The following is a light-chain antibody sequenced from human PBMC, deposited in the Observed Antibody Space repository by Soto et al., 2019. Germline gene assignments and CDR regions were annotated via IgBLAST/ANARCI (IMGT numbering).Light chain of an antibody. Sequence: QPVLTQPPSVSGAPGQRVTISCTGSSSNIGAGYDVHWYQQLPGTAPKLLIYANTNRPSGVPDRFSGSKSGTSASLAITGLQAEDGADYYCQSYDSSLSGSVVFGGGTKLTVL. CDR2: ANT. CDR3: QSYDSSLSGSVV. J-gene: IGLJ2*01. V-gene: IGLV1-40*01. CDR1: SSNIGAGYD.